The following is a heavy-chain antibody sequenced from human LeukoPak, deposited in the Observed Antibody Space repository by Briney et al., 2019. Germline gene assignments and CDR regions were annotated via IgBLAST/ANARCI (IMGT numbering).Heavy chain of an antibody. CDR1: GGSISSGGYY. J-gene: IGHJ4*02. V-gene: IGHV4-31*03. Sequence: PSETLSLTCTVPGGSISSGGYYWSWIRQQPGKGLEWIGHIYYSGSIYYNPSLKSRVTISKDTSKNQFSLKVSSVTAADTAVYYCARDSYFGESSFDYWGQGTLVTVSS. CDR2: IYYSGSI. CDR3: ARDSYFGESSFDY. D-gene: IGHD3-10*01.